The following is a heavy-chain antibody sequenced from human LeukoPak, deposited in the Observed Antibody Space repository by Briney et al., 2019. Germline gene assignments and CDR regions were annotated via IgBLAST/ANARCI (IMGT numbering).Heavy chain of an antibody. J-gene: IGHJ4*02. Sequence: PGGSLRLPCAASGFTFSHYWMSWVRQAAGKGLEWVANIKQDGSEKYYVDSVKGRFTISRDNAKNSLVLQMNSLRVEDTAVYYCARGRWGHFDYWGQGTLVTVSS. D-gene: IGHD3-16*01. CDR2: IKQDGSEK. CDR3: ARGRWGHFDY. V-gene: IGHV3-7*01. CDR1: GFTFSHYW.